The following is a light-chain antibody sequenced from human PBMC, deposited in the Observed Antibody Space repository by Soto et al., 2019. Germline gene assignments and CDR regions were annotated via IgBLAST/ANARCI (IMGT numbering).Light chain of an antibody. CDR2: DAS. J-gene: IGKJ5*01. V-gene: IGKV1-5*01. Sequence: IRMTQSPSSLSASTGDRVTITCRASQSISSWLAWYQQKPGKAPKLLIYDASSLESGVPSRFSGSGSGTEFTLTISGLQPDDFATYYCQQYNSYSLTFGQGTRLEIK. CDR1: QSISSW. CDR3: QQYNSYSLT.